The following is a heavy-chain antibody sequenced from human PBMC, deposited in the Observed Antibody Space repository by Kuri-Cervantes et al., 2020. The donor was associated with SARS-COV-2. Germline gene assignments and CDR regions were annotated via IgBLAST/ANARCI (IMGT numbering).Heavy chain of an antibody. V-gene: IGHV3-48*01. CDR3: AREGIGGYDYDAFDI. D-gene: IGHD5-12*01. J-gene: IGHJ3*02. CDR1: GFTFGSYS. CDR2: ISSSSSTI. Sequence: GGSLRLSCAASGFTFGSYSMNWVRQAPGKGLEWVSYISSSSSTIYYADSVKGRFTISRDNSKNTLYLQMNSLRAEDTAVYYCAREGIGGYDYDAFDIWGQGTMVTVSS.